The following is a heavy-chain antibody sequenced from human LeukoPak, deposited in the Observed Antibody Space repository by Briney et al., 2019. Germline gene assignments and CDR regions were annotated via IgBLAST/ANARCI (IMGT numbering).Heavy chain of an antibody. V-gene: IGHV1-46*01. D-gene: IGHD4-23*01. Sequence: ASVKVSCKASGYTFTSYYMHWVRQAPGQGREWMGIINPSGGSTSYAQKFQGRVTMTRDTSPSTVYMELSSLRSEGTGVYYCARDSMVVTLDYWGQGTLVTVSS. CDR2: INPSGGST. CDR3: ARDSMVVTLDY. CDR1: GYTFTSYY. J-gene: IGHJ4*02.